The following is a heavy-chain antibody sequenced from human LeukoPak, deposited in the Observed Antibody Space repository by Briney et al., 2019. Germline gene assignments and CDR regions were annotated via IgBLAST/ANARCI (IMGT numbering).Heavy chain of an antibody. D-gene: IGHD2-2*01. Sequence: GASVKVSCKVSGYTLTELSMHWVRQAPGKGLEWMGGFDPEDGETIYAQKFQGRVTMTEDTPTDTAYMELSSLRSEDTAVYYCARVLMGLGYCSSTSCYPHAFDIWGQGTMVTVSS. CDR3: ARVLMGLGYCSSTSCYPHAFDI. J-gene: IGHJ3*02. V-gene: IGHV1-24*01. CDR2: FDPEDGET. CDR1: GYTLTELS.